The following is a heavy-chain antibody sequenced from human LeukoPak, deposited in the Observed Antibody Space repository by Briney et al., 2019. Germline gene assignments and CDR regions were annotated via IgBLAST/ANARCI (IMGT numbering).Heavy chain of an antibody. D-gene: IGHD6-6*01. CDR1: GFTFSSHD. CDR2: IWYDGGNK. CDR3: ARDGTYSSLGLN. Sequence: GGSLRLSCAASGFTFSSHDMHWVRQAPGKGLEWVAVIWYDGGNKYYADSVKGRFTISRDNSKNTLYLQMNSLRAEDTAVYYCARDGTYSSLGLNWGQGTLVTVSS. J-gene: IGHJ4*02. V-gene: IGHV3-33*08.